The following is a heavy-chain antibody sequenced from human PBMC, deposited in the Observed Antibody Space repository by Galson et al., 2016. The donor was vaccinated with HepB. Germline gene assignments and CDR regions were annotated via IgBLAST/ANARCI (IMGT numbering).Heavy chain of an antibody. V-gene: IGHV3-23*01. CDR2: ISGSAGST. D-gene: IGHD2-15*01. J-gene: IGHJ4*02. CDR3: AKDGRYCSPGSCYIDY. Sequence: SLRLSCAASGFTFSSYAMNWVRQPPGKGLEWVSGISGSAGSTYYAGSVKGRFTVSRDNSKNTLYLQMNSLRADDTAVYYCAKDGRYCSPGSCYIDYWGQGTLVTVSS. CDR1: GFTFSSYA.